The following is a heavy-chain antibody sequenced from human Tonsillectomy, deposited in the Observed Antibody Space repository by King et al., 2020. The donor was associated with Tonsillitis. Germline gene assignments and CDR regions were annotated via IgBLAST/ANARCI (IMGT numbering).Heavy chain of an antibody. CDR3: ARGPASGGYADY. D-gene: IGHD6-19*01. V-gene: IGHV3-48*03. J-gene: IGHJ4*02. CDR1: GFTFSSYE. CDR2: ISTSGSTI. Sequence: VQLVESGGGFIQPGGSLRLSCAASGFTFSSYEMNWVRQAPGKWLEWVSYISTSGSTIYYADSVKGRFTISRDNAKSSLYLQMNSLRVEDTAVYYCARGPASGGYADYWGQGTLVTVSS.